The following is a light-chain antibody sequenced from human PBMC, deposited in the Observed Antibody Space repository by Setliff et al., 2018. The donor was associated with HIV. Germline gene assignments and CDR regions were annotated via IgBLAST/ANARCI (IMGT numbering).Light chain of an antibody. Sequence: QPALTQPPSASGTPGQRVTISCSGSSSNIGSNYVYWYQQLPGTAPKLLIYRNNQRPSGVSNRFSGSKSGNTASLTISGLLAEDEADYCCFSYTSSGSYVFGTGTKVTVL. CDR3: FSYTSSGSYV. CDR1: SSNIGSNY. V-gene: IGLV1-47*01. CDR2: RNN. J-gene: IGLJ1*01.